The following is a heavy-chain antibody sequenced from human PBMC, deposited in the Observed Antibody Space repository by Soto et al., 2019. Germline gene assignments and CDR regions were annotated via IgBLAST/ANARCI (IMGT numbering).Heavy chain of an antibody. V-gene: IGHV2-5*02. J-gene: IGHJ4*02. D-gene: IGHD6-13*01. CDR3: AHPGNKAAAGYYFDY. CDR1: GFSLSTSGVH. CDR2: IYWDDDK. Sequence: GPTLVNPTQTLTLTCTFSGFSLSTSGVHVGWIRQPPGKALEWLGLIYWDDDKRYSPFLKSRLIITKDTSKDQVVLTLTNVDPVDTATYYCAHPGNKAAAGYYFDYWGQGILVTVSS.